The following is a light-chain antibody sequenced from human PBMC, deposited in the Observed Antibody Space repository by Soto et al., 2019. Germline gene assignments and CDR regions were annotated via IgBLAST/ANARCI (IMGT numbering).Light chain of an antibody. V-gene: IGKV1-12*01. J-gene: IGKJ1*01. CDR1: QTISSW. Sequence: DIQMTQSPSTLSGSVGDRVTITCRASQTISSWLAWYQQKPGKAPKLLIYAASSLQSGVPSRFSGSASGTDFTLTISSLQPEDFASYYCQQGNIFPWTFGQGTKVDIK. CDR3: QQGNIFPWT. CDR2: AAS.